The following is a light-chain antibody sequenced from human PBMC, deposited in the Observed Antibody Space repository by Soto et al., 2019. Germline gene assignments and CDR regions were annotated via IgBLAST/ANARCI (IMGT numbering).Light chain of an antibody. V-gene: IGLV2-14*03. CDR1: SSDVGGYNY. CDR3: SSYTTSNTRQIV. Sequence: QSALTQPASVSGSPGQSITISCTGTSSDVGGYNYVSWYQHHPGKAPKLIIYDVSNRPSVVSNRFSGSKSGNTASLTISGLQPEAEADYYCSSYTTSNTRQIVFGTGTKVTVL. J-gene: IGLJ1*01. CDR2: DVS.